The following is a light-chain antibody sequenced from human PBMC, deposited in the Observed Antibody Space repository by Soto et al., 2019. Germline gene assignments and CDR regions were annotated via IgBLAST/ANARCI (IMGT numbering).Light chain of an antibody. CDR1: SSNIGSNT. J-gene: IGLJ1*01. CDR2: NYN. Sequence: QPVLTQPPSASGTPGQRVTISCSGSSSNIGSNTVNWYQQLPGTAPKLLIYNYNQRPSGVPDRFSGSKSGTSASLAISGLQSEDEADYYCAAWDDRLNGYVFGTGTKLTVL. CDR3: AAWDDRLNGYV. V-gene: IGLV1-44*01.